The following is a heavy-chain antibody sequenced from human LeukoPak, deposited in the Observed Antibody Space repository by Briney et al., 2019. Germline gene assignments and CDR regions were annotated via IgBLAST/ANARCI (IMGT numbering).Heavy chain of an antibody. CDR2: IYWDDDK. Sequence: SGPTLVKPTQTLTLTCTFSGFSLSTSGVGVGWIRQPPGKALEWLALIYWDDDKRYSPSLKSRLTITKDTSKNQVVLTMTNMDPVDTATYYCAQGIFGVVNDAFDIWGQGTMVTVSS. V-gene: IGHV2-5*02. CDR3: AQGIFGVVNDAFDI. D-gene: IGHD3-3*01. CDR1: GFSLSTSGVG. J-gene: IGHJ3*02.